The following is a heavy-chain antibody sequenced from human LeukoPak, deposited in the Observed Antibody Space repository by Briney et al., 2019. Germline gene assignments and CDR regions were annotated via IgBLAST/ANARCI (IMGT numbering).Heavy chain of an antibody. CDR2: IRDDGSNK. Sequence: PGGSLRLSCAASGFTFSSYDMHWVRQAPGKGLEWVTFIRDDGSNKYYADSVKGRFTISRDNSKNTLYLQMNSLRPEDTAVYYCAKGRGQSYPHYYFDSWGQGTLVTVSS. CDR3: AKGRGQSYPHYYFDS. V-gene: IGHV3-30*02. D-gene: IGHD5-18*01. CDR1: GFTFSSYD. J-gene: IGHJ4*02.